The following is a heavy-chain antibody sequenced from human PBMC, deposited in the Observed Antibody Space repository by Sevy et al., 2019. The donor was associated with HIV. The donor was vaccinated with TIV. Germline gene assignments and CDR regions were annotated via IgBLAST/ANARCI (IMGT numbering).Heavy chain of an antibody. D-gene: IGHD6-6*01. J-gene: IGHJ4*02. V-gene: IGHV1-2*02. Sequence: ASVKVSCKASGYTFTGYYMHWVRQAPGQGLEGMGWINPKSGGTNYALKFQGRVTMTRDTSISTAYMELSRLRSDDTAVYYCARDSSGYLDYWGQGTLVTVSS. CDR3: ARDSSGYLDY. CDR2: INPKSGGT. CDR1: GYTFTGYY.